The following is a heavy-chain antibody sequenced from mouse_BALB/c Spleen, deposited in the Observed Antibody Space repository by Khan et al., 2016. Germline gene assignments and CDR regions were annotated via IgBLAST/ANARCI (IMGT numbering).Heavy chain of an antibody. Sequence: EVQLQESGPGLVKPSQSLSLTCTVSGYSITSDYAWNWIRQFPGNKLEWMGYISYSGSTSYNPSLKSRISITRDTSKTTFSLQLNSVTTEDTATYYCVRERRRPYYGIFDYWGQGTALTVSS. CDR1: GYSITSDYA. V-gene: IGHV3-2*02. CDR3: VRERRRPYYGIFDY. D-gene: IGHD1-1*01. CDR2: ISYSGST. J-gene: IGHJ2*01.